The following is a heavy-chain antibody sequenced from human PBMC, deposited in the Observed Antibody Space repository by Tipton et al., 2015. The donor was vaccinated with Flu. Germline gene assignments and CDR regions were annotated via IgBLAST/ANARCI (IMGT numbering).Heavy chain of an antibody. CDR2: IRSRAYGGII. CDR1: GFTFGDYG. D-gene: IGHD3-22*01. J-gene: IGHJ6*02. Sequence: SLRLSCTTSGFTFGDYGVNWVRQAPGKGVEWVGFIRSRAYGGIIEYAASVKGRFFISRDDSKSIAYLQMNSLKTEDTAVYYCTRGKEYFDSSGYYSGYYYGMDVWGQGP. CDR3: TRGKEYFDSSGYYSGYYYGMDV. V-gene: IGHV3-49*04.